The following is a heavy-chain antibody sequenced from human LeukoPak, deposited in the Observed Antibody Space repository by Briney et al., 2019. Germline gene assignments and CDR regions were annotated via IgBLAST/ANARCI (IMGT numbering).Heavy chain of an antibody. D-gene: IGHD2-2*01. CDR2: ISSSSSYI. CDR3: ARGYCSSTSCYGYYYYGMDV. V-gene: IGHV3-21*01. Sequence: GGSLRLSCAASGFTFSSKSMNWVRQAPGKGLEWVSSISSSSSYIYCADSVKGRFTISRDNAKNSLYLEMNSLRAEDTAVYYCARGYCSSTSCYGYYYYGMDVWGQGTTVTVSS. J-gene: IGHJ6*02. CDR1: GFTFSSKS.